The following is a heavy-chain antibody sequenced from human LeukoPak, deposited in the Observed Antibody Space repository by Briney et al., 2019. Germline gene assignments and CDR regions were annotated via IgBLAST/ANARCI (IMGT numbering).Heavy chain of an antibody. V-gene: IGHV3-30-3*01. CDR2: ISYDGTNK. D-gene: IGHD2-15*01. J-gene: IGHJ4*02. CDR3: ARVGGNCSGGSCYSYIDY. CDR1: GFAFSSYA. Sequence: GALRLSCAASGFAFSSYAMHWVRQAPGKGLEWVAVISYDGTNKYYADSVKGRFTISRDNSKNTLYLQMNSLRAEDTAVYYCARVGGNCSGGSCYSYIDYWGQGTLVTVSS.